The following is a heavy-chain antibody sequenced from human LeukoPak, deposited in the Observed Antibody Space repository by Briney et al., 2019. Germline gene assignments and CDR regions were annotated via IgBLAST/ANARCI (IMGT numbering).Heavy chain of an antibody. V-gene: IGHV3-7*01. CDR3: ARVEQQLVPGYYYGMDV. CDR1: GFTFRSYW. J-gene: IGHJ6*02. D-gene: IGHD6-13*01. Sequence: GGSLRLSCAASGFTFRSYWMRWVRQAPGKGLEWVANIKQDGSEKNYVDSVKGRFTISRDNAKNSLYLQMNSLRAEDTAVYYCARVEQQLVPGYYYGMDVWGQGTTVTVSS. CDR2: IKQDGSEK.